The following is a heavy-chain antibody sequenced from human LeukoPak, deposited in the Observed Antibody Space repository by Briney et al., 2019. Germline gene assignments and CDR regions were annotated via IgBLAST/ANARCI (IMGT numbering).Heavy chain of an antibody. CDR2: NYTSGST. V-gene: IGHV4-4*07. D-gene: IGHD4-23*01. CDR1: GGSISSYY. CDR3: ARGFRASAVAPPYYYYYMDV. Sequence: SETLSLTCTVSGGSISSYYWSWIRQPAGKGLEWIGRNYTSGSTNYNPSLKSRVTISVDKSKNQFSLKLSSVTAADTAVYYCARGFRASAVAPPYYYYYMDVWGKGTTVIVSS. J-gene: IGHJ6*03.